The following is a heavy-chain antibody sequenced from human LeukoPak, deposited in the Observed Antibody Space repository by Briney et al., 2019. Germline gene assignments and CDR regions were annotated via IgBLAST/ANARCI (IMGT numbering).Heavy chain of an antibody. Sequence: GGSLRLSCAASGFTFSSYAMSRVRQAPGKGLEWVSTISGSGGSTYYADSVKGRFTISRDNSKNTLYLQMNSLRAEDTAVYYCAKAQRDYVWGSYRYTNWGQGTLVTVSS. CDR1: GFTFSSYA. CDR3: AKAQRDYVWGSYRYTN. V-gene: IGHV3-23*01. CDR2: ISGSGGST. D-gene: IGHD3-16*02. J-gene: IGHJ4*02.